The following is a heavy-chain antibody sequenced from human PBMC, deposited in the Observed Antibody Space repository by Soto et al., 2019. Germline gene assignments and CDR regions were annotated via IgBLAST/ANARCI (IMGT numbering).Heavy chain of an antibody. CDR3: ARGGSSSWSQNLGGMDV. V-gene: IGHV3-43*01. CDR2: ISWDGGST. Sequence: AGGSLRLSCAASGFTFDDYTMHWVRQAPGKGLEWVSLISWDGGSTYYADSVKGRFTISRDNSKNSLYLQMNSLRTEDTALYYCARGGSSSWSQNLGGMDVWGQGTTVTVSS. D-gene: IGHD6-13*01. CDR1: GFTFDDYT. J-gene: IGHJ6*02.